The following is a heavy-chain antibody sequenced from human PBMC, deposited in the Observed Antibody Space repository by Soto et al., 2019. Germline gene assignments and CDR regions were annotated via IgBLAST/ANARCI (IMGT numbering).Heavy chain of an antibody. Sequence: GESLKISWTSSCYSITSYWICWGRPLREKVQELMGIIYPGDSDTRDSPSLQGQVTISADKSISTAYLQWSSLKASDTAMYYCTRTAAAGKYYYGMDVWGQGTTVTVSS. CDR1: CYSITSYW. D-gene: IGHD6-13*01. J-gene: IGHJ6*02. V-gene: IGHV5-51*03. CDR2: IYPGDSDT. CDR3: TRTAAAGKYYYGMDV.